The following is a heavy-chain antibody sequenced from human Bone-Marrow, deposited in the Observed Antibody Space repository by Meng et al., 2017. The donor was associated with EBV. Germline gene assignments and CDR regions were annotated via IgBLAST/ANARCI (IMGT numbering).Heavy chain of an antibody. V-gene: IGHV7-4-1*02. D-gene: IGHD5-24*01. CDR3: ARDSAYGYNDYYFDY. J-gene: IGHJ4*02. Sequence: VELVQSGSELKKPGASVKVSCKASGYTFTSHAIHWVRQAPGQGLEWMGWINTNTGNPTYAQGFTGRFVFSLDTSVSTAYQQISSLKADDTAVYYCARDSAYGYNDYYFDYWGQGTLVTVSS. CDR1: GYTFTSHA. CDR2: INTNTGNP.